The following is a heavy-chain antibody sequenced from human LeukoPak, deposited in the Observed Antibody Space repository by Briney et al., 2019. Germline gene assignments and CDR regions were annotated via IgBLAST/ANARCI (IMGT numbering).Heavy chain of an antibody. CDR3: ASWGGIAVADPHPDFDY. V-gene: IGHV1-69*13. CDR1: GGTFSSYA. CDR2: IIPIFGTA. D-gene: IGHD6-19*01. J-gene: IGHJ4*02. Sequence: SVKVSCKASGGTFSSYAISWVRQAPGQGLEWMGGIIPIFGTANYAQKFQGRVTITADESTSTAYMELSSLRSEDTAVYYCASWGGIAVADPHPDFDYWGQGTLVTVSS.